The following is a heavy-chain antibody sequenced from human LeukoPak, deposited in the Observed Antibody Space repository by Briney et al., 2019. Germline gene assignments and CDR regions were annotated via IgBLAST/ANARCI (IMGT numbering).Heavy chain of an antibody. J-gene: IGHJ5*02. V-gene: IGHV4-59*11. Sequence: SETLSLTCTVSGGSISSHFWTWIRQPPGNALEWIGYIYYSVTTNYNPSLKSRVSISVDTSKNEFSLRLSSVTAADPPGYDCVRDFLECSRGSCLEWFVPWGQGTLVTVSS. CDR3: VRDFLECSRGSCLEWFVP. CDR1: GGSISSHF. D-gene: IGHD2-15*01. CDR2: IYYSVTT.